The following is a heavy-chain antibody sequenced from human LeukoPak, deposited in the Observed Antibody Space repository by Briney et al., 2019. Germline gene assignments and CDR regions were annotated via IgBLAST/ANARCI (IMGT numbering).Heavy chain of an antibody. V-gene: IGHV3-7*01. CDR3: VSCGTTTCIIRFDH. CDR2: IKEDGREK. Sequence: GGSLRLSCAASGFTFSRYWMNWVRQAPGKGLEWVASIKEDGREKTYVASVKGRFTIYRDNAKNSLYLQMNSLRAEDTAVYYCVSCGTTTCIIRFDHWGQGTLVTVSS. D-gene: IGHD2-2*01. J-gene: IGHJ4*02. CDR1: GFTFSRYW.